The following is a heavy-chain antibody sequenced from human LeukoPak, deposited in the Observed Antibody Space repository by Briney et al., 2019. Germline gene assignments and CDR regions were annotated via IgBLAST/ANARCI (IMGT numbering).Heavy chain of an antibody. Sequence: PSQTLSLTCTVSGGSISSGSYYWSWIRQPAGKGLEWIGRIYTSGSTNYNPSLKSRVTISVDTSKNQFSLKLSSVTAADTAVYYCARVWHGVDCSGGSCYSDYYYYYYMHVWGKGTTVTVSS. CDR2: IYTSGST. V-gene: IGHV4-61*02. CDR3: ARVWHGVDCSGGSCYSDYYYYYYMHV. D-gene: IGHD2-15*01. J-gene: IGHJ6*03. CDR1: GGSISSGSYY.